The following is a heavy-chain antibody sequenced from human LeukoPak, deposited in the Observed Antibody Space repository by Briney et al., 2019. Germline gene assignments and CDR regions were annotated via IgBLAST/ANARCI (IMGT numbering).Heavy chain of an antibody. CDR2: ISAYNDNT. Sequence: GASVKVSCKASGYTFTSYGISWVRQAPGQGLEWMGWISAYNDNTNYAQKLQGRVTMTTDTSTSTAYMELRSLRSDDTAVYYCAREGFSYYYDSSGTSDYWGQGTLVTVSS. CDR3: AREGFSYYYDSSGTSDY. V-gene: IGHV1-18*01. CDR1: GYTFTSYG. D-gene: IGHD3-22*01. J-gene: IGHJ4*02.